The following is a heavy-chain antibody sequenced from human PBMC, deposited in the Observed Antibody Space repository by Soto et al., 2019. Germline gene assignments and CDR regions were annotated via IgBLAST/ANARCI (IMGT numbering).Heavy chain of an antibody. Sequence: SETLSLTCNVSGGSVSGYHWSWIRQPPGKGLEWIGYINNNGNTDYNPSLESRVTISVDTSKNQISLNLTSVTAADTAVYYCASTAHSSGWYSGGFDYWGQGTLVTV. CDR1: GGSVSGYH. CDR2: INNNGNT. D-gene: IGHD6-19*01. CDR3: ASTAHSSGWYSGGFDY. J-gene: IGHJ4*02. V-gene: IGHV4-59*02.